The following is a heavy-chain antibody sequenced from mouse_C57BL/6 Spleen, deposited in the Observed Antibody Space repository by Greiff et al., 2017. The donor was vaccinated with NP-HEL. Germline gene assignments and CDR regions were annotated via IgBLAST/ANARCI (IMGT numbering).Heavy chain of an antibody. CDR3: ARRRTGTREKDYLDY. J-gene: IGHJ2*01. CDR2: LDPSDSYT. CDR1: GYTFTSYW. V-gene: IGHV1-69*01. Sequence: QVQLQQPGAELVMPGASVKLSCKASGYTFTSYWMHWVKQRPGQGLEWIGELDPSDSYTNYNQKFKGKSTFTVDKSSSTAYMQLSSLTSEDSAVYYCARRRTGTREKDYLDYWGQGTTLTVSS. D-gene: IGHD4-1*01.